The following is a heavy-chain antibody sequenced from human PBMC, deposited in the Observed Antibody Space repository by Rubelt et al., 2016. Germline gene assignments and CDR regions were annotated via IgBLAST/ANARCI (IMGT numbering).Heavy chain of an antibody. Sequence: QVQLVQSGAEVKKPGASVKVSCKASGYTFTSYGINWVRQATGQGLEWMGWMNPNSGNTGLAQKFQGRVTMTEDTATETAYMELSSLGSEDTAGYYCATVEGWEFDYWGQGTLVTVSS. D-gene: IGHD6-19*01. CDR1: GYTFTSYG. J-gene: IGHJ4*02. CDR2: MNPNSGNT. V-gene: IGHV1-8*02. CDR3: ATVEGWEFDY.